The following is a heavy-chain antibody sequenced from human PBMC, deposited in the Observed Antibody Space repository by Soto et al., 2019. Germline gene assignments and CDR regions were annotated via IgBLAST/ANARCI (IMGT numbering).Heavy chain of an antibody. V-gene: IGHV3-33*01. CDR1: GFTFSNYG. Sequence: GGSLRLSCAASGFTFSNYGMHWVRQAPGKGLEWVAVIWYDGSSKYYTDSVKGRFTISRDNSKNTLYLQMNSLRAEDTAVYYCARDPRGYCCCYSCQRDMFYF. CDR2: IWYDGSSK. J-gene: IGHJ1*01. CDR3: ARDPRGYCCCYSCQRDMFYF. D-gene: IGHD2-15*01.